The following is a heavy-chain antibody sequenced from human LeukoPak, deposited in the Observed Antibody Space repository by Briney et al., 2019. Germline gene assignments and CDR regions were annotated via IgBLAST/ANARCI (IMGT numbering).Heavy chain of an antibody. J-gene: IGHJ4*02. CDR1: GGSISSYY. Sequence: SETLSLTCTVSGGSISSYYWSWIRQPPGKGLEWIGYIYYSGSTNYNPSLKSRVTISVDTSKNQFSLKLSSVTAADTAVYYCARDRYCRYWGQGTLVTVSS. CDR2: IYYSGST. V-gene: IGHV4-59*01. D-gene: IGHD1-14*01. CDR3: ARDRYCRY.